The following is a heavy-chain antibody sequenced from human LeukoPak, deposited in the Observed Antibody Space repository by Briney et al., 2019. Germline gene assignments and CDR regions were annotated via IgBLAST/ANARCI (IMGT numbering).Heavy chain of an antibody. CDR3: ARGGIRGDAVTSWFDP. V-gene: IGHV3-53*05. CDR1: GFTVSSNY. D-gene: IGHD4-17*01. J-gene: IGHJ5*02. Sequence: GGSLRLSCAASGFTVSSNYMSWVRQAPGKGLEWVSVIYSGGSTYYADSVKGRFTISRDNTKNSVYLQMNSLRAEDTAVYYCARGGIRGDAVTSWFDPWGQGTLVTVSP. CDR2: IYSGGST.